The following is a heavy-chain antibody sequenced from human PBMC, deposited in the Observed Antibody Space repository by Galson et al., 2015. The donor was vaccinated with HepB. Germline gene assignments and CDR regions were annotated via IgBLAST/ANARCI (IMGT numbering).Heavy chain of an antibody. Sequence: SVKVSCKASGYTFTTYDINWVRQATGQGLEWMGWMSPDSGNTNYAQKFQGRVTMTRNTSMSTAYMELSSLRSEDTAIYFCVSGKGTMPTDRGGRRKQFYLCKDVWGQGTTVTVSS. CDR1: GYTFTTYD. CDR2: MSPDSGNT. V-gene: IGHV1-8*01. D-gene: IGHD3-10*01. J-gene: IGHJ6*02. CDR3: VSGKGTMPTDRGGRRKQFYLCKDV.